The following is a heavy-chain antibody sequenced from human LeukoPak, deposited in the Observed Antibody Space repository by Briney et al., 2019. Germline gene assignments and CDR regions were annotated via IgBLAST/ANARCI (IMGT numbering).Heavy chain of an antibody. J-gene: IGHJ4*02. CDR1: GFDFHSYV. D-gene: IGHD3-10*01. CDR3: VREGYYESGSLPTFYFDF. CDR2: ISYDINIK. V-gene: IGHV3-30-3*01. Sequence: GGSLRLSCAASGFDFHSYVIHWVRQAPGKGLEWVAVISYDINIKYSASGRFTISRGSSSKTVYLQMNSLRTEDTAVYYCVREGYYESGSLPTFYFDFWGPGTLVTVSS.